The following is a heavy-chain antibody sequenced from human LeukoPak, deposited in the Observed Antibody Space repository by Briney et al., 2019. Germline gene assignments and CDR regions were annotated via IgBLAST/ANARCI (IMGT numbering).Heavy chain of an antibody. D-gene: IGHD2/OR15-2a*01. J-gene: IGHJ1*01. CDR2: IGAYSGNS. Sequence: ASVKVSCKCSGFTFSSYAITWVRQAPGQGLEWMGWIGAYSGNSEFAQKFQGRVTMTTDASSGTAYMELTNLTPDDTAVYFCARDSSAFYGSEYFQHWGQGTLVTVSS. CDR3: ARDSSAFYGSEYFQH. CDR1: GFTFSSYA. V-gene: IGHV1-18*01.